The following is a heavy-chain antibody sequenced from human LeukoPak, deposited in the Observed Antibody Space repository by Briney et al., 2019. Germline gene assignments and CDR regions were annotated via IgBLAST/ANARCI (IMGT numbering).Heavy chain of an antibody. D-gene: IGHD6-6*01. CDR2: IKSKTDGCTT. J-gene: IGHJ3*02. CDR3: TTPFRGGSSDDAFDI. V-gene: IGHV3-15*01. CDR1: GFTFSNAC. Sequence: AGSLRLSCAASGFTFSNACMSWVRQAPGKGLEWVGRIKSKTDGCTTDYAAPVKVRFTISSDNAKNTLYLQMNSLKTEDTAVYYCTTPFRGGSSDDAFDIWGQGTMVSVSS.